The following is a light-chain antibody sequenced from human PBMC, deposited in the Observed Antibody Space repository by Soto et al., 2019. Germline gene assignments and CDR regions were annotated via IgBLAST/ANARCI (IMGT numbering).Light chain of an antibody. J-gene: IGKJ2*01. CDR1: QSVSSN. Sequence: EIVMTQSPATLSVSPGERATLSCRASQSVSSNLAWYQQKPGQAPRLLIYGASTRSTGIPSRFSGSGSGTEFTLTISSLESEDFAVYYCQQYNNWTRRTFRQGTKLEIK. CDR3: QQYNNWTRRT. CDR2: GAS. V-gene: IGKV3-15*01.